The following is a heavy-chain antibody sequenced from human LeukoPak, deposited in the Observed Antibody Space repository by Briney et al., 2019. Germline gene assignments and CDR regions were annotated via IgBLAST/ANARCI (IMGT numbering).Heavy chain of an antibody. CDR3: AKEQDIVVVPAAILD. V-gene: IGHV3-23*01. D-gene: IGHD2-2*02. Sequence: GGSLRLSCAASGFTFSDYYMSWIRQAPGKGLEWVSAISGSGGSTYYADSVKGRFTISRDNSKNTLYLQMNSLRAEDTAVYYCAKEQDIVVVPAAILDWGQGTLVTVSS. CDR1: GFTFSDYY. CDR2: ISGSGGST. J-gene: IGHJ4*02.